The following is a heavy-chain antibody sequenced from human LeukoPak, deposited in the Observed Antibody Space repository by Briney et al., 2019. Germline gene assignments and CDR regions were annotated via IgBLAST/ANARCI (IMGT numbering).Heavy chain of an antibody. V-gene: IGHV4-38-2*02. CDR2: VHHSGST. CDR3: ATGPNYWYFDL. Sequence: PSETLSLTCTVSGHSISNGNYWDWIRQSPGKELEWIGTVHHSGSTYYNPSLKSRVTISVDTSKNQFSLKLNSVTAADTAVYYCATGPNYWYFDLWGRGTLVTVSS. J-gene: IGHJ2*01. CDR1: GHSISNGNY.